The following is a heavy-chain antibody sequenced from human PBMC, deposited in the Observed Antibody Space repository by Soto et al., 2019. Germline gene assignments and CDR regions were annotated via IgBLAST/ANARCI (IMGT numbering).Heavy chain of an antibody. J-gene: IGHJ1*01. Sequence: QVQLQESGPGLVKPSQTLSLTCTVSGGSISSDGYYWSWIRQHPGKGLEWIGYIYYSGSTYYNPSLKSRVTISVDTSNNQFSLKLSSVTAADTAVYYCARSITAAGTGYSQHWGQGTLVTVSS. V-gene: IGHV4-31*03. CDR2: IYYSGST. CDR3: ARSITAAGTGYSQH. CDR1: GGSISSDGYY. D-gene: IGHD6-13*01.